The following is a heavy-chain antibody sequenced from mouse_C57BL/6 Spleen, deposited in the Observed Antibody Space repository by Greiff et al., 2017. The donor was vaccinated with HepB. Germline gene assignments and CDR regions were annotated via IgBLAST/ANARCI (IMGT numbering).Heavy chain of an antibody. J-gene: IGHJ4*01. CDR1: GFTFSDYY. V-gene: IGHV5-12*01. CDR3: ARRHGSSHYYAMDY. D-gene: IGHD1-1*01. CDR2: ISNGGGST. Sequence: EVQLVESGGGLVQPGGSLKLSCAASGFTFSDYYMYWVRQTPEKRLEWVAYISNGGGSTYYPDTVKGRFTFSRDNAKNTLYLQMSRLKSEDTAMYYCARRHGSSHYYAMDYWGQGTSVTVSS.